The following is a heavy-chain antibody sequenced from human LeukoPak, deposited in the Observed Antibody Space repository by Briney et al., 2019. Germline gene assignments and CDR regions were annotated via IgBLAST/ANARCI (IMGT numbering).Heavy chain of an antibody. V-gene: IGHV1-69*04. Sequence: SVKVSCKASGGTFSSYTISWVRQAPGQGLEWMGRIIPILGIANYAQKFQGRVTITADKSTSTAYMELSSLRSEDTAVYYCARDRREDYGDYPRPKGTSDPWGQGTLVTVSS. J-gene: IGHJ5*02. CDR1: GGTFSSYT. CDR2: IIPILGIA. CDR3: ARDRREDYGDYPRPKGTSDP. D-gene: IGHD4-17*01.